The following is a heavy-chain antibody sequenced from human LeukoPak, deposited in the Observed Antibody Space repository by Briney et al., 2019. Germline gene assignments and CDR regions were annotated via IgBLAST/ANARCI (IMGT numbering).Heavy chain of an antibody. CDR2: ISGNGGP. J-gene: IGHJ4*02. CDR3: SKDVSHSSGWGIDF. V-gene: IGHV3-43*02. D-gene: IGHD6-19*01. CDR1: GFLFDDYA. Sequence: TGGSLRLSCAASGFLFDDYAVHWVRQAPGKGLGWVSFISGNGGPYYADSVKGRFTISRDDSKNSLYLQMNSLRTEDIAFYYCSKDVSHSSGWGIDFWGQGTLVTVSS.